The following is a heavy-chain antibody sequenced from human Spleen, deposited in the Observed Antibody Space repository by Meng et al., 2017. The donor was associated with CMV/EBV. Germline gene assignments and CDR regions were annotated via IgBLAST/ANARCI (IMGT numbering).Heavy chain of an antibody. D-gene: IGHD2-2*01. Sequence: SETLSLTCAVYGGSFSGYYWSWIRQPPGKGLEWIGEINHSGSTNYKPSLKSRVTISVDTSKNQFSLKLSSVTAADTAVYYCASLYCSSTSCYLIWFDPWGQGTLVTVSS. J-gene: IGHJ5*02. CDR2: INHSGST. CDR1: GGSFSGYY. V-gene: IGHV4-34*01. CDR3: ASLYCSSTSCYLIWFDP.